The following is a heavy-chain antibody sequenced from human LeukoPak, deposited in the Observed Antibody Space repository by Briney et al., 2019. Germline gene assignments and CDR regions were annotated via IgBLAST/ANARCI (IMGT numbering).Heavy chain of an antibody. CDR2: ITITGGST. V-gene: IGHV3-64D*09. CDR3: VRDTSYCSGGRCFATYSFDY. Sequence: GRSPRLSCSPSGFTFSNYAMHWVRQAPGRGLECISSITITGGSTYYADSVKGSSPIARDNSKNTLYLQMSSLRAEDTAVYYCVRDTSYCSGGRCFATYSFDYWGQGTRVTVS. CDR1: GFTFSNYA. D-gene: IGHD2-15*01. J-gene: IGHJ4*02.